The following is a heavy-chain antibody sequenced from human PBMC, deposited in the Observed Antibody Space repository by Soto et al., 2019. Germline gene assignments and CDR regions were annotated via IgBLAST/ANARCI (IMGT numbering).Heavy chain of an antibody. CDR2: INNDGSRT. V-gene: IGHV3-74*01. Sequence: VGSLRVSCAASGFTFSNYWIHWVRQVPGEGLVWVSTINNDGSRTWYADSVRGRIAMSRDNARNLVYLQMNSLRAEDTAVYYCGTTFEYWGQGALVTVS. J-gene: IGHJ4*02. D-gene: IGHD1-26*01. CDR3: GTTFEY. CDR1: GFTFSNYW.